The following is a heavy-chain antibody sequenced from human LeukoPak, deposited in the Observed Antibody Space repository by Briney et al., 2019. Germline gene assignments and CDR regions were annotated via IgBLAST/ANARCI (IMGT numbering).Heavy chain of an antibody. CDR1: GGSFSGYY. V-gene: IGHV4-34*01. D-gene: IGHD1/OR15-1a*01. J-gene: IGHJ4*02. CDR2: INPSRNT. CDR3: ARVYIDRGGGTIDY. Sequence: PSETLSLTCAVFGGSFSGYYWNWIRQPPGKGLEWIGQINPSRNTNYNPSLKSRVTISVDTSKKQFSLKLSSVTAADTAVYYCARVYIDRGGGTIDYWGQGTLVTVSS.